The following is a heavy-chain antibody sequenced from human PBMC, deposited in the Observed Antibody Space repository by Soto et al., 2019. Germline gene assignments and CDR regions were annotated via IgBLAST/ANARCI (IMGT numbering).Heavy chain of an antibody. J-gene: IGHJ4*02. D-gene: IGHD2-2*01. V-gene: IGHV3-48*03. Sequence: XGSLGLSCAASRFTFSTYEMNWVRQAPGKGLEWVSYISTSGSTVYYADSVKGRFTISRDNTRNSLYLQMNSLRDEDTALYYCVRYCSTTLCNGVATRTFDYWGQGTLVTVSS. CDR1: RFTFSTYE. CDR3: VRYCSTTLCNGVATRTFDY. CDR2: ISTSGSTV.